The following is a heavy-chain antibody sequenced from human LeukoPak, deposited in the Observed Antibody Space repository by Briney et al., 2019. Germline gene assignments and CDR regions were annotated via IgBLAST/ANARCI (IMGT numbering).Heavy chain of an antibody. CDR3: ARNGDYYEKSGYYYLFDF. V-gene: IGHV4-59*01. CDR2: IYYSGSA. Sequence: SETLSLTCAVSGGSINNYYWSWIRQPPGKGLEYIGYIYYSGSANYNPSLKSRVTISVDPSKNQFSLKLSSVTAADTAVYYCARNGDYYEKSGYYYLFDFWGQGTLVTVSS. D-gene: IGHD3-22*01. CDR1: GGSINNYY. J-gene: IGHJ4*02.